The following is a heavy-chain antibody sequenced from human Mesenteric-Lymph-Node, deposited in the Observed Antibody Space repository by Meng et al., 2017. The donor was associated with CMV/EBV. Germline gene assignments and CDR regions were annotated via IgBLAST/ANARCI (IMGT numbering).Heavy chain of an antibody. CDR1: GFTLSTYS. Sequence: GESLKISCAASGFTLSTYSMNWVRQAPGKGLEWVSYITSSTTTIYYADSVKGRFTISRDNAKNSLYLQMNSLRAEDTAVYYCARDKGWNYDYWGQGTLVTVSS. V-gene: IGHV3-48*04. CDR3: ARDKGWNYDY. CDR2: ITSSTTTI. J-gene: IGHJ4*02. D-gene: IGHD1-7*01.